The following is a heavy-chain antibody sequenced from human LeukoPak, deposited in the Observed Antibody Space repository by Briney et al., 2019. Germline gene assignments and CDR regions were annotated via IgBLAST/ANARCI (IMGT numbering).Heavy chain of an antibody. CDR1: GFTFSSYA. V-gene: IGHV3-23*01. CDR3: ATDSGGTYFYYYYYMDV. CDR2: ISGSGGST. D-gene: IGHD1-26*01. J-gene: IGHJ6*03. Sequence: GGSLRLSCAASGFTFSSYAMSWVRQAPGKGLEWVSAISGSGGSTYYADPVKGRFTISRDNSKNTLYLQINSLRAEDTAVYYCATDSGGTYFYYYYYMDVWGKGTTVTVSS.